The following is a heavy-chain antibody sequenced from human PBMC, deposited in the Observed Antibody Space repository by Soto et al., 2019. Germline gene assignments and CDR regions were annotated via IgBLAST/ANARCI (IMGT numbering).Heavy chain of an antibody. D-gene: IGHD3-3*01. V-gene: IGHV3-15*07. CDR3: TTAYYAFWSGYAFDY. CDR2: IKSKTDGGTT. J-gene: IGHJ4*02. Sequence: EVQLVESGGGLVKPGGSLRLSCAASGFTFNNAWMNWVRQAPGKGLEWAGHIKSKTDGGTTDYAAPVKGRFTISRDDSKNTLYLQMDRLKTEDTAVYYCTTAYYAFWSGYAFDYWGQGTLVTVSS. CDR1: GFTFNNAW.